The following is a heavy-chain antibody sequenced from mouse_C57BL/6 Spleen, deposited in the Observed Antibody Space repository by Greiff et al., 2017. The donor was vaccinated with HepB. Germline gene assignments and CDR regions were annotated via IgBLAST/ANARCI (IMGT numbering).Heavy chain of an antibody. V-gene: IGHV1-18*01. Sequence: EVHLVESGPELVKPGASVKIPCKASGYTFTDYNMDWVKQSHGKSLEWIGDINPNNGGTIYNQKFKGKATLTVDKSSSTAYMELRSLTSEDTAVYYCARSLTGSYYYAMDYWGQGTSVTVSS. CDR1: GYTFTDYN. CDR2: INPNNGGT. J-gene: IGHJ4*01. CDR3: ARSLTGSYYYAMDY. D-gene: IGHD4-1*01.